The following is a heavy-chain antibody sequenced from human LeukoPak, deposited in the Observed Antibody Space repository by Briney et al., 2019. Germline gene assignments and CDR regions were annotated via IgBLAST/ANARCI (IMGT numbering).Heavy chain of an antibody. J-gene: IGHJ3*02. CDR2: IIPIFGTA. V-gene: IGHV1-69*13. Sequence: SVKVSCKASGGTFSSYAISWVRQAPGQGLEWMGGIIPIFGTANYAQKFQGRVTITADESTSTAYMELSSLRSEDTAVYYCARFLKEYCSSTSCREGAFDIWGQGTMVTVSS. D-gene: IGHD2-2*01. CDR1: GGTFSSYA. CDR3: ARFLKEYCSSTSCREGAFDI.